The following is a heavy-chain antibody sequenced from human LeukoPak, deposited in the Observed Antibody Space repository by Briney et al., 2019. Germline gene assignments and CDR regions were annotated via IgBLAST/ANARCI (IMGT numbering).Heavy chain of an antibody. CDR1: RFSFSSYW. CDR2: IKQDGSDK. Sequence: GGSLRLSCAASRFSFSSYWMSWVSQAPGKGLEWVANIKQDGSDKYYVDSVRGRFTISRDNAKRSLYLQMNSLRAEDTAVYYCARDGCFWSGYHAFELWGQGTMVTVSS. J-gene: IGHJ3*01. CDR3: ARDGCFWSGYHAFEL. V-gene: IGHV3-7*01. D-gene: IGHD3-3*01.